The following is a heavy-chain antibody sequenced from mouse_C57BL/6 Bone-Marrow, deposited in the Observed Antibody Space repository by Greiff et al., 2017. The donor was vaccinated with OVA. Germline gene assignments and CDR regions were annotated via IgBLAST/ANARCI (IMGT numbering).Heavy chain of an antibody. Sequence: QVQLQQSGAELVKPGASVKLSCKASGYTFTSYWMHWVKQRPGQGLEWIGMIHPNSGSTNYNEKFKSKATLTVDKSSSTAYIQLSSLTSEDSAVYYCARPDYYAMDYWGKGTTVTVSS. CDR2: IHPNSGST. V-gene: IGHV1-64*01. CDR3: ARPDYYAMDY. J-gene: IGHJ4*01. CDR1: GYTFTSYW.